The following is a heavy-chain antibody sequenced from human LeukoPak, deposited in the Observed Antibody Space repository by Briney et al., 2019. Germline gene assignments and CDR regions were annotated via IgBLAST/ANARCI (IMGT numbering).Heavy chain of an antibody. V-gene: IGHV3-30*02. CDR1: GFTFSSYG. CDR2: IRYDGSNK. D-gene: IGHD3-10*02. Sequence: GGSLRLSCAASGFTFSSYGMHWVRQAPGKGLEWVAFIRYDGSNKYYADSVKGRFTISRDNSKNTLYLQMNSLRAEDTAVYYCAKRLGSGSAYYYYYYMDVWGKGTTVTISS. J-gene: IGHJ6*03. CDR3: AKRLGSGSAYYYYYYMDV.